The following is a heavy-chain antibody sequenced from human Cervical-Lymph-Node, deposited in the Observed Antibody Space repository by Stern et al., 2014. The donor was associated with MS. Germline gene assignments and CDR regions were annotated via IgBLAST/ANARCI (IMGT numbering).Heavy chain of an antibody. CDR2: ITVYNGNT. Sequence: VQLVQSGAEVKKPGASVNVSCKASGYTFSSFAITWVRQAPGQGLEWMGTITVYNGNTNYAQRVQDRVTMTTDTYTNNAYMEGGNRRSDATALYYCARGWGNTRHWGQGTLVTVSS. CDR1: GYTFSSFA. V-gene: IGHV1-18*01. D-gene: IGHD3-16*01. CDR3: ARGWGNTRH. J-gene: IGHJ4*02.